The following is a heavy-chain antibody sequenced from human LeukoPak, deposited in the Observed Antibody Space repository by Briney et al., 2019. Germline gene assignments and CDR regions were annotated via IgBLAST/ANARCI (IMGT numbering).Heavy chain of an antibody. CDR2: ISGSGGST. J-gene: IGHJ4*02. Sequence: GGSLRLSCAASGFTFSSYAMSWVRQAPGKGLEWVSAISGSGGSTYYADSVKGRFTISRDNSKNTLYLQMNSLRAEDTAVYYCAKDDEYYYDSSGYYSVGYYFDYWGQGTLVTVSS. V-gene: IGHV3-23*01. CDR1: GFTFSSYA. CDR3: AKDDEYYYDSSGYYSVGYYFDY. D-gene: IGHD3-22*01.